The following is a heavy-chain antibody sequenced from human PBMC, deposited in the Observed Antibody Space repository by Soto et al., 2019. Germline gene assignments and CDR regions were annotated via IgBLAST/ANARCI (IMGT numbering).Heavy chain of an antibody. CDR1: GHSIIRRSYS. CDR3: ARGTGTTYYYYGMDV. CDR2: IYYSGST. D-gene: IGHD1-7*01. Sequence: SDTLSLPSTVNGHSIIRRSYSWGRIRQHPGKGLEWIGSIYYSGSTYYNPSLKSRVTISVDTSKNQFSLKLSSVTAADTAVYYCARGTGTTYYYYGMDVWGQGTTVT. J-gene: IGHJ6*02. V-gene: IGHV4-39*01.